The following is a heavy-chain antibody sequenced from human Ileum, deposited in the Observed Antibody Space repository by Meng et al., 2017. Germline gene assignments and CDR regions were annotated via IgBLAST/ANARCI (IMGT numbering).Heavy chain of an antibody. Sequence: SETLSLTCTVSGYSISSGYYWGWIRQPPGKGLEWIGSIYHSGSTYYNPSLKSRVTISVDTSKNQFSLKLSSVTAADTAVYYCARGLTHVEYWGQGTLVTVSS. J-gene: IGHJ4*02. CDR3: ARGLTHVEY. V-gene: IGHV4-38-2*02. CDR2: IYHSGST. D-gene: IGHD4-23*01. CDR1: GYSISSGYY.